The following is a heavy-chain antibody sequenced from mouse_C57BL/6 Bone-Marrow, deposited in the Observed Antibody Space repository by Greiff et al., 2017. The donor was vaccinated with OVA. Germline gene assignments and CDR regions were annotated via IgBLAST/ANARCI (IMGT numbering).Heavy chain of an antibody. V-gene: IGHV14-4*01. CDR2: IDPENGDT. Sequence: VQLQQSGAELVRPGASVKLSCTASGFKIKDDYMHWVKQRPEQGLEWIGWIDPENGDTEYASKFQGKATITADTSSNTAYLQLSSLTSEDTAVYYCTTEGLLLRPYYAMDYWGQGTSVTVSS. J-gene: IGHJ4*01. CDR1: GFKIKDDY. D-gene: IGHD1-1*01. CDR3: TTEGLLLRPYYAMDY.